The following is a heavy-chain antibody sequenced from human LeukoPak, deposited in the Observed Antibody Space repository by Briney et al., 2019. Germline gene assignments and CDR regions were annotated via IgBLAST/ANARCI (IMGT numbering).Heavy chain of an antibody. V-gene: IGHV4-39*01. J-gene: IGHJ4*02. D-gene: IGHD4-17*01. CDR3: ASVNYGDYRVDY. CDR2: IYYSGST. Sequence: SETLSLTCTVSGASISSSSYYWGWIRQPPGKGLEWIGSIYYSGSTYCNPSLKSRVTISVDTSKNQFSLKLRSVTAADTAVYYCASVNYGDYRVDYWGQGTLVTVSS. CDR1: GASISSSSYY.